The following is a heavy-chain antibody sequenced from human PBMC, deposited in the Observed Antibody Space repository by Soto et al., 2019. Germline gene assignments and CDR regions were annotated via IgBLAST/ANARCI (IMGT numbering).Heavy chain of an antibody. J-gene: IGHJ4*02. V-gene: IGHV3-74*01. CDR1: GFTFSSYW. CDR2: INSDGSST. CDR3: ARDPEQAYFDY. Sequence: GGSLRLSCAASGFTFSSYWMHWVRQAPGKGLVWVSRINSDGSSTSYADSVKGRFTISRDNSKNTLYLQMNSLRAEDTAVYYCARDPEQAYFDYWGQGTLVTVSS.